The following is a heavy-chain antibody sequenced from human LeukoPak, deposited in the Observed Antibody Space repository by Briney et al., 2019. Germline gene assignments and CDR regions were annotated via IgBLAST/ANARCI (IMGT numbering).Heavy chain of an antibody. CDR2: IKQDGSEK. V-gene: IGHV3-7*01. Sequence: GGSLRLSCAASGFTFSSYWMSWVRQAPGKGLEWVANIKQDGSEKFYVDSVKGRFTISRDNAKNSLFLQMNSLRAEDTAVYYCAREPRGYAFDIWGQGTLVTVSS. CDR3: AREPRGYAFDI. J-gene: IGHJ3*02. CDR1: GFTFSSYW.